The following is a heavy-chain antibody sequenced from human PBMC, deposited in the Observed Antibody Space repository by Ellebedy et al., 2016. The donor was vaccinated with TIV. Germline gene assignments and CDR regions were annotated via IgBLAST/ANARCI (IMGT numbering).Heavy chain of an antibody. V-gene: IGHV3-21*01. J-gene: IGHJ4*02. CDR3: ARDLGGLYSSGPNDY. D-gene: IGHD6-19*01. CDR1: GFTFSSYS. Sequence: GESLKISCAASGFTFSSYSMNWVRQAPGKGLEWVSSISSSSSYIYYADSVKGRFTISRDNAKNSLYLQMNSLRAEDTAVYYCARDLGGLYSSGPNDYWGQGTLVTVSS. CDR2: ISSSSSYI.